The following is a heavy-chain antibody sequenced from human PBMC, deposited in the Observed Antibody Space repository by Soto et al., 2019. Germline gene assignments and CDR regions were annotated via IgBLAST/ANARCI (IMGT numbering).Heavy chain of an antibody. J-gene: IGHJ4*01. CDR2: IKNKNDGGTT. CDR1: GFSFKNAW. Sequence: EVELVESGGGLLQPGGSLTLSCAASGFSFKNAWMNWVRQAPGKGLEWVGRIKNKNDGGTTDYAAFVKGRFTISRDASENTLYLHMNGLKTEDTGVYFCTGLWFGEIYNYWGQGSLVTVSS. V-gene: IGHV3-15*07. CDR3: TGLWFGEIYNY. D-gene: IGHD3-10*01.